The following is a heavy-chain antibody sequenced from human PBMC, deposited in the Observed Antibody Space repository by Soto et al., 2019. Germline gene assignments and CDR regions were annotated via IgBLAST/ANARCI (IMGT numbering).Heavy chain of an antibody. CDR3: ARVTVTTEYYYYGLDV. Sequence: QVQLVQSGAAVKKPGSSVKVSCKASGGTFSSYAISWVRQAPGQGLEWMGGIIPIFGTANYAQQFQGRVTITADKSTSTAYMELSSLRSEDTAVYYCARVTVTTEYYYYGLDVWGQGTTVTVSS. CDR2: IIPIFGTA. J-gene: IGHJ6*02. D-gene: IGHD4-4*01. CDR1: GGTFSSYA. V-gene: IGHV1-69*06.